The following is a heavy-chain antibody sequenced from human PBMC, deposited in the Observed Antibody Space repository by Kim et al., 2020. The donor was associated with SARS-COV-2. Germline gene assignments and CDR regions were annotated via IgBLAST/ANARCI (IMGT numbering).Heavy chain of an antibody. V-gene: IGHV3-23*01. J-gene: IGHJ4*02. D-gene: IGHD6-25*01. CDR2: IIGSGSNT. CDR1: GFTFNNYA. CDR3: ATTGGPYSFDS. Sequence: GGSLRLSCAASGFTFNNYAMSWVRQAPGKGLEWVSSIIGSGSNTIYADSVKGRFTISRDNSKNTLYLQMNSLRAEDTAIYYCATTGGPYSFDSWGQGTLVTVSS.